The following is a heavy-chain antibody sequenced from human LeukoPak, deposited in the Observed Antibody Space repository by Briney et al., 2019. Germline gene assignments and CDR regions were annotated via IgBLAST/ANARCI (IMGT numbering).Heavy chain of an antibody. CDR3: ARGMGGPDY. CDR2: ISYSGST. CDR1: GGSISSYY. J-gene: IGHJ4*02. V-gene: IGHV4-59*01. Sequence: SETLSLTCTASGGSISSYYWSWIRQPPGKGLEWIWYISYSGSTNYNPSLKSRVTMSVDTSKNQFSLKLSSETAADTAVYYCARGMGGPDYWGQGTLVTVSS. D-gene: IGHD2-15*01.